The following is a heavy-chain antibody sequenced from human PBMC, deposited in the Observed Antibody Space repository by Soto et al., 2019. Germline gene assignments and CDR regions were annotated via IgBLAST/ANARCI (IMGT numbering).Heavy chain of an antibody. CDR3: ARDAVAVAGSHMDI. Sequence: ASVKVSCKASGYTFAAYVIHWMRQAPGQSLEWMGWIIPGTDSIQYSQKFQGRVTITGDTSATTAYMELIRLRPEDTAVYYCARDAVAVAGSHMDIWGKGTTVTVSS. V-gene: IGHV1-3*01. CDR2: IIPGTDSI. CDR1: GYTFAAYV. D-gene: IGHD6-19*01. J-gene: IGHJ6*03.